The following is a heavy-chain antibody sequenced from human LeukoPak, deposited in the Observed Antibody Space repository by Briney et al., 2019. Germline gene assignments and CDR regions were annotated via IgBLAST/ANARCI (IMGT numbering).Heavy chain of an antibody. V-gene: IGHV1-46*01. D-gene: IGHD6-13*01. CDR3: ARVRIAARRYYYYMDV. Sequence: ASVKVSCKASGYTFTSYYMHWVRQAPGQGLEWMGIINPSGGSTSYAQKFQGRVTMTRDTSTSTVYMELSSLRSEDTAVYYCARVRIAARRYYYYMDVWGKGTTVTVSS. CDR2: INPSGGST. CDR1: GYTFTSYY. J-gene: IGHJ6*03.